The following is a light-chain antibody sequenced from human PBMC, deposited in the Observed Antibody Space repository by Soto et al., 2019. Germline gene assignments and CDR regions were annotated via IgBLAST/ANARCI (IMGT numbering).Light chain of an antibody. CDR2: DAS. CDR1: QSIISW. V-gene: IGKV1-5*01. J-gene: IGKJ1*01. Sequence: DIQMTQSPSTLSASVGDRVTITCRASQSIISWVAWYQQKPGEAPKLLIYDASALPRGVPSRFSGSGSGTKFTLTIASLQPDDFATYYCQQYHTYPWTFGQGTKVDIK. CDR3: QQYHTYPWT.